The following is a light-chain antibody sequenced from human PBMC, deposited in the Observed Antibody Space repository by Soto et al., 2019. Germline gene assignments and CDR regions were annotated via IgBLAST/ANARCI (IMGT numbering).Light chain of an antibody. Sequence: QSVLTQPTSASGSPGQSVTISCTGTSSDVGGYNYVSWYQQYPGKAPQLVIYEVNKRPSGVPDRFSGSKSGNTASLTVFGLQAEDEADYYCSSYVGTKSYVFGTGTKLTVL. CDR3: SSYVGTKSYV. CDR1: SSDVGGYNY. V-gene: IGLV2-8*01. CDR2: EVN. J-gene: IGLJ1*01.